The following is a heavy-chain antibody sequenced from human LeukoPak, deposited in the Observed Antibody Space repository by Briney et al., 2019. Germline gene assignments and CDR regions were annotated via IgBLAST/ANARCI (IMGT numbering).Heavy chain of an antibody. CDR2: MNPNSGNT. Sequence: EASVKVSCKASGYTFTSYDINWVRQATGQGLEWMGWMNPNSGNTGYAQKFQGRVTITRNTSISTAYMELGSLRSEDTAVYYCAVNYYDSSGPLNWGQGTLVTVSS. CDR3: AVNYYDSSGPLN. V-gene: IGHV1-8*03. CDR1: GYTFTSYD. D-gene: IGHD3-22*01. J-gene: IGHJ4*02.